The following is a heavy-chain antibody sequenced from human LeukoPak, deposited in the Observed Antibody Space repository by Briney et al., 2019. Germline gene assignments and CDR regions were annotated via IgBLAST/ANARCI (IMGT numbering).Heavy chain of an antibody. J-gene: IGHJ3*02. V-gene: IGHV4-4*09. Sequence: SETLSLTCTVSGGSISSYYWSWIRQPPGKGLEWIGYIYTSGSTNYNPSLKSRVTISVDTSKNQFSLKLSSVIAADTAVYYCARPTSSGYPDAFDIWGQGTMVTVSS. D-gene: IGHD3-22*01. CDR1: GGSISSYY. CDR2: IYTSGST. CDR3: ARPTSSGYPDAFDI.